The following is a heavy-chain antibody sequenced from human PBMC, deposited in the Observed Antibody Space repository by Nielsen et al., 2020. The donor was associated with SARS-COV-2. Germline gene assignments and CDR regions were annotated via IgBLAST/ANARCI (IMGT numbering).Heavy chain of an antibody. Sequence: GGSLRLSCAASGFSFGNYAIHWVRQAPGKGLEWVALISDDGSNEYYADSVQGRFTISRDKSKNTVHLQMNSLRAEDTAVYYCARDKGSGSHYNPENQYFYSGLDVWGQGARVTVSS. J-gene: IGHJ6*02. CDR3: ARDKGSGSHYNPENQYFYSGLDV. V-gene: IGHV3-30-3*01. D-gene: IGHD3-10*01. CDR1: GFSFGNYA. CDR2: ISDDGSNE.